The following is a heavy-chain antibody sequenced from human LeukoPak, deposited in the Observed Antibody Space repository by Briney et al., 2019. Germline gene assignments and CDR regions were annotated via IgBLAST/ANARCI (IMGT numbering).Heavy chain of an antibody. D-gene: IGHD2-21*02. CDR2: IYHSGST. Sequence: PSETLSLTCTVSGYSISSGYYWGWIRQPPGKGLEWIGSIYHSGSTYYNPSLKSRVTISVDTSKNQFSLKLSSVTAADTAVYYCAREVTRVGEETFDYWGQGTLVTVSS. CDR1: GYSISSGYY. V-gene: IGHV4-38-2*02. CDR3: AREVTRVGEETFDY. J-gene: IGHJ4*02.